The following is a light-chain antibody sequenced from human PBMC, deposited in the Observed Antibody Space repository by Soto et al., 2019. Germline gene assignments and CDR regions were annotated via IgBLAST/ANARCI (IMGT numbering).Light chain of an antibody. CDR2: DVS. V-gene: IGLV2-14*03. Sequence: QSALTQPASVSESPGQSITISCTGTSSDVGAYNYVSWYQQHPGKAPKLMIYDVSNRPSGVSTRFSGSKSGNTASLTISGLQAEDEGDYYCSSYTSSSTPLVFGGGTKLTVL. J-gene: IGLJ3*02. CDR1: SSDVGAYNY. CDR3: SSYTSSSTPLV.